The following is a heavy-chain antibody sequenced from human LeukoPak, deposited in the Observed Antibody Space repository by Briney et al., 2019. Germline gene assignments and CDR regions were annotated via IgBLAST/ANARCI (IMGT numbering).Heavy chain of an antibody. CDR3: AKEGAIAAGDWFDP. V-gene: IGHV3-9*01. CDR2: ISWNSGRI. Sequence: GRSLRLSCAASGFTFDDYAMHWVRQAPGKGLEGVSSISWNSGRIVYADSVKGRFTISRDNAKNSLYLQMNSLRAGDTALYYCAKEGAIAAGDWFDPWGQGTLVTVPS. J-gene: IGHJ5*02. CDR1: GFTFDDYA. D-gene: IGHD6-6*01.